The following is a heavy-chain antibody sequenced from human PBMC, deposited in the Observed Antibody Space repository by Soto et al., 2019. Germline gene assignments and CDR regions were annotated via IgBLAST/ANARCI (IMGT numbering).Heavy chain of an antibody. V-gene: IGHV1-69*13. D-gene: IGHD3-10*01. CDR2: IIPIFGTA. J-gene: IGHJ6*02. CDR3: ARFYYGSGSYYPDYYNGMDV. CDR1: GGTFSSYA. Sequence: GASVKVSCKASGGTFSSYAISWVRQAPGQGLEWMGGIIPIFGTANYAQKFQGRVTITADESTSTAYMELSSLRSEDTAVYYCARFYYGSGSYYPDYYNGMDVWGQGTTVTVSS.